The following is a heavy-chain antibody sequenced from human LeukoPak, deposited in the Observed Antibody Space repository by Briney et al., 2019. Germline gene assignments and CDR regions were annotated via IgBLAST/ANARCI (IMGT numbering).Heavy chain of an antibody. CDR3: ARGLIDPVGSTTVTLGDY. CDR2: IIPIFGTA. D-gene: IGHD4-17*01. Sequence: ASVKVSCTASGGTFSSYAISWVRQAPGQGLEWMGGIIPIFGTAKYAQKFQGRVTITTDESTSTAYMELSSLRSEDTAVYYCARGLIDPVGSTTVTLGDYWGQGTLVTVSS. V-gene: IGHV1-69*05. J-gene: IGHJ4*02. CDR1: GGTFSSYA.